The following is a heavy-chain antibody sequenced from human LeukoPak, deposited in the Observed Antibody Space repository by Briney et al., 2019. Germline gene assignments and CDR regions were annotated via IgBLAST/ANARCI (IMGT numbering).Heavy chain of an antibody. D-gene: IGHD6-19*01. CDR1: GFTCSSYW. Sequence: GGSLRLSCAASGFTCSSYWMSWVRQAPGKGLEWVANIKQDGGEKYYVDSVKGRFTISRDNAKNSLYLKMNSLRAEDTAVYYCARDRHGEQWLVEGLDYWGQGTLVTVSS. CDR3: ARDRHGEQWLVEGLDY. V-gene: IGHV3-7*01. CDR2: IKQDGGEK. J-gene: IGHJ4*02.